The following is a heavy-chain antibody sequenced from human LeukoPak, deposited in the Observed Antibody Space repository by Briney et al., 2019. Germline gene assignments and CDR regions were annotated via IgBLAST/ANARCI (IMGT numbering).Heavy chain of an antibody. J-gene: IGHJ5*02. Sequence: SETLSLTCAVYGGSFSGYYRSWIRQPPGKGLEWIGEINHSGSTNYNPSLKSRVTISVDTSKNQFSLKLSSVTAADTAVYYCARVRRGIAAAGTRKGLWFDPWGQGTLVTVSS. CDR1: GGSFSGYY. D-gene: IGHD6-13*01. CDR3: ARVRRGIAAAGTRKGLWFDP. CDR2: INHSGST. V-gene: IGHV4-34*01.